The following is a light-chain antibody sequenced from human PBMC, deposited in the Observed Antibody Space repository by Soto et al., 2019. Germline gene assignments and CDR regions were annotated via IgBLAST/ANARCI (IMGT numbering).Light chain of an antibody. CDR2: AAS. V-gene: IGKV3-11*01. CDR1: QSVSSF. CDR3: QQRSNLIT. J-gene: IGKJ5*01. Sequence: EIVLTQSPATLSLSPGERATLSCRASQSVSSFLAWYQQKPGQAPLLLSIAASDRGTGTPARGSGSGSGTDFTITISSLEDDDVAVYYCQQRSNLITFGQGTRLEIK.